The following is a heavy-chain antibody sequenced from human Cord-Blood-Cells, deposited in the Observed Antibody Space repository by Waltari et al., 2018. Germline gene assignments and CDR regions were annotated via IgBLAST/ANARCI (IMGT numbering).Heavy chain of an antibody. V-gene: IGHV3-23*01. CDR3: AKDPSRANWGYHDAFDI. J-gene: IGHJ3*02. Sequence: VRQAPGKGLEWVSAISGSGGSTYNADSVKGRFTISRDNSKNTLYLQMNSLRAEDTAVYYCAKDPSRANWGYHDAFDIWGQGTMVTVSS. CDR2: ISGSGGST. D-gene: IGHD7-27*01.